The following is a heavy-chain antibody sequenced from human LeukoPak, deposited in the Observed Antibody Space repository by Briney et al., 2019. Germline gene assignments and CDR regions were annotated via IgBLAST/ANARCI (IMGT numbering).Heavy chain of an antibody. Sequence: SQTLSLTCTVSGGSISSGDYYWSWIRQPPGKGLEWIGYIYYSGSTYYNPSLKSRVTISVDTSKNQFSLKLSSVTAADTAMYYCARGLVVVPAATSLWFDPWGQGTLVTVSS. CDR3: ARGLVVVPAATSLWFDP. J-gene: IGHJ5*02. V-gene: IGHV4-30-4*01. D-gene: IGHD2-2*01. CDR1: GGSISSGDYY. CDR2: IYYSGST.